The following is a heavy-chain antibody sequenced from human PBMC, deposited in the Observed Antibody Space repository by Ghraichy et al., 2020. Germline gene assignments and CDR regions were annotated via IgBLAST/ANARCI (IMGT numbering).Heavy chain of an antibody. J-gene: IGHJ4*02. Sequence: SETLSLTCTVSGGSISSGGYYWSWIRQHPGKGLEWIGYIYYSGSTYYNPSLKSRVTISVDTSKNQFSLKLSSVTAADTAVYYCAREGHCTGGVCPLDYWGQGTLVTVSS. D-gene: IGHD2-8*02. CDR1: GGSISSGGYY. V-gene: IGHV4-31*03. CDR3: AREGHCTGGVCPLDY. CDR2: IYYSGST.